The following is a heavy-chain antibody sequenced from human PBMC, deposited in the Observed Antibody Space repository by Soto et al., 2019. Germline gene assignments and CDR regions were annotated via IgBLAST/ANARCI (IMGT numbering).Heavy chain of an antibody. V-gene: IGHV5-51*01. CDR2: IYPGDSDT. Sequence: PVESLKISCKGSGYIFTSYWICCFRQMPVKVLEWMGIIYPGDSDTRYSPSFQGQVTISADKSISTAYLQWSSLKASDTAMYYCARLGGWGYCSSTSCYTFDYWGQGTLVTVSS. CDR1: GYIFTSYW. D-gene: IGHD2-2*02. J-gene: IGHJ4*02. CDR3: ARLGGWGYCSSTSCYTFDY.